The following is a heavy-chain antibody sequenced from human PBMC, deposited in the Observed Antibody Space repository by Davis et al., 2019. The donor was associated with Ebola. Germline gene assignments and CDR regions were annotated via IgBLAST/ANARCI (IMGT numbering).Heavy chain of an antibody. Sequence: ASVKVSCKASGYIFTSYYIHWVRQAPGQGLEWMGIITPSIGITSSAQKFQGKVTITRDTSTRTVYMELSSLKSEDTAVYYCVRGVDSTIFGVAYSDFHDWGQGTLVTVSS. J-gene: IGHJ4*02. D-gene: IGHD3-3*01. CDR1: GYIFTSYY. CDR3: VRGVDSTIFGVAYSDFHD. V-gene: IGHV1-46*01. CDR2: ITPSIGIT.